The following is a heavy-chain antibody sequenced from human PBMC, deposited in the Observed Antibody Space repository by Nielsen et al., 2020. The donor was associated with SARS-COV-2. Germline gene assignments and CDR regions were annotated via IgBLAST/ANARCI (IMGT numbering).Heavy chain of an antibody. Sequence: SVKVSCKASGGTFGSYAISWVRQAPGQGLEWMGGIIPIFGTANYAQKFQGGVTITADKSTSTAYMELSSLRSEDTAVYYCARDRDCSGGSCPGYWGQGTLVTVSS. CDR2: IIPIFGTA. CDR1: GGTFGSYA. J-gene: IGHJ4*02. D-gene: IGHD2-15*01. V-gene: IGHV1-69*06. CDR3: ARDRDCSGGSCPGY.